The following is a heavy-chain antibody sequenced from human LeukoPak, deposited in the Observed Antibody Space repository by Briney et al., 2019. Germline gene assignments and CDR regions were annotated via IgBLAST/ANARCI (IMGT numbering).Heavy chain of an antibody. D-gene: IGHD6-13*01. CDR1: GFTFSDYY. V-gene: IGHV3-11*01. CDR2: ISSSGYTI. CDR3: ARXDYSSSWSAIYY. J-gene: IGHJ4*02. Sequence: GGSLRLSCAASGFTFSDYYMSWIRQAPGKGLEWLSYISSSGYTIYYADSVKGRFTISRDNAKNSLYLQMNRLRVEETAVYYCARXDYSSSWSAIYYWGQGTLVTVSS.